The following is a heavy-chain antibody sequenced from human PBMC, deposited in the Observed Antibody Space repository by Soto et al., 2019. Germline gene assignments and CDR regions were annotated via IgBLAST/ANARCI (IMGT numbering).Heavy chain of an antibody. J-gene: IGHJ4*02. CDR3: ARPEVAALTEPFDY. CDR2: ISYDGSNK. Sequence: PGGSLRLSCAASGFTFSSYAMHWVRQAPGKGLEWVAVISYDGSNKYYADSVKGRFTISRDNSKNTLYLQMNSLRAEDTAVYYCARPEVAALTEPFDYWGQGTLVTVSS. D-gene: IGHD2-15*01. CDR1: GFTFSSYA. V-gene: IGHV3-30-3*01.